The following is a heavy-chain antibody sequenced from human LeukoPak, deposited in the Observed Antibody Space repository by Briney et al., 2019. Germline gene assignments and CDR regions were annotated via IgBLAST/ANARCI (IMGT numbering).Heavy chain of an antibody. CDR2: IYYSGST. Sequence: SETLSLTYAVYGGYFSGYYWSWIRQPPGKGLEWIGYIYYSGSTNYNPSLKSRVTISVDTSKNQFSLKLSSVTAADTAVYYCARVPRPSGMEATRWFDPWGQGTLVTVSS. D-gene: IGHD5-12*01. CDR3: ARVPRPSGMEATRWFDP. V-gene: IGHV4-59*01. CDR1: GGYFSGYY. J-gene: IGHJ5*02.